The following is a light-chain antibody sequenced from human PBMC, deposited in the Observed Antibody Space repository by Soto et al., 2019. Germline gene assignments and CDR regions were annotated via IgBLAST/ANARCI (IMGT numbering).Light chain of an antibody. CDR3: QQYAGSLT. CDR1: QSVSSSY. CDR2: GAS. J-gene: IGKJ4*01. V-gene: IGKV3-20*01. Sequence: EIVLTQSPGTLSLSPGERATLSCRASQSVSSSYLAWYQQKPGQAPRLLIYGASSRATGVPDRFGGSGSGTDFSLTISRLDPADFAVYYCQQYAGSLTFGGGTKVEIK.